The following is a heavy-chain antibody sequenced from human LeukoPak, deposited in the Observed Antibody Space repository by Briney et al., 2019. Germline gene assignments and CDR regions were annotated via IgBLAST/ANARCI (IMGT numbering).Heavy chain of an antibody. J-gene: IGHJ2*01. V-gene: IGHV3-74*01. D-gene: IGHD2-8*02. CDR2: INNDGRST. CDR1: GFTFSSHW. Sequence: GGSLRLSCAASGFTFSSHWVHWVRQAPGKGLVWVSHINNDGRSTRYADSVKGRFTISRDNAKNTVYLQMNSLRVEDTAVYYCARDSNTDWYFDLWSRGTLVTVSS. CDR3: ARDSNTDWYFDL.